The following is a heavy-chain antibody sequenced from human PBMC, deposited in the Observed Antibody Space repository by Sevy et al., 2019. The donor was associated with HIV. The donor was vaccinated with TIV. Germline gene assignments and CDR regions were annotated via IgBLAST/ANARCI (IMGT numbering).Heavy chain of an antibody. CDR2: ISSSSSYI. V-gene: IGHV3-21*01. CDR3: ARGPSSSWHVSTYFDY. CDR1: GFTFSSYS. J-gene: IGHJ4*02. Sequence: GGSLRLSCAASGFTFSSYSMNWVRQAPGKGLEWVSSISSSSSYIYYADSVKGRFTISRDNAKNSLYLQMNSLRAEDTAVYYCARGPSSSWHVSTYFDYWGQGTLVTVSS. D-gene: IGHD6-13*01.